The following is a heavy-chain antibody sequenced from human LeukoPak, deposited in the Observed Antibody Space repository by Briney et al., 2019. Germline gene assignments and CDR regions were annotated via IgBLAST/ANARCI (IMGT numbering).Heavy chain of an antibody. CDR3: ASGPYCTNGVCFGSNWFDP. D-gene: IGHD2-8*01. CDR1: GFTFCSYA. V-gene: IGHV3-30*04. J-gene: IGHJ5*02. Sequence: GGSLRLSCAASGFTFCSYAMHWVRQAPGKGLEWVAVISYDGRNKYYADSVKGRFTISRDNSKNTLYLQMNSLRAEDTAVYYCASGPYCTNGVCFGSNWFDPWGQGTLVTVSS. CDR2: ISYDGRNK.